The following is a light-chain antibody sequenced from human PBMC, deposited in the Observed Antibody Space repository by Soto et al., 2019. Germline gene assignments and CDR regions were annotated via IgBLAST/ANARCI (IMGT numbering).Light chain of an antibody. V-gene: IGKV1-5*03. J-gene: IGKJ1*01. CDR2: KAS. Sequence: DIPMTQSPSTLSASVGDRVTITCRASQSVSGWLAWFQQKPGRAPKLLIYKASSLESGVPSRFSGSDFGTEFTLTINSLQPDDFATYYCQQYNSYWTFGQGTKVEMK. CDR1: QSVSGW. CDR3: QQYNSYWT.